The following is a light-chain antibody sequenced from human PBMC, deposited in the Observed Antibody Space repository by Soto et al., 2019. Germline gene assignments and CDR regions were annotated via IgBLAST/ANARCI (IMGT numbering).Light chain of an antibody. Sequence: QSALTQPRSVSGSPGQSVTISCTGTSSDVGGYNYVSWYQQHPGKAPKVMIYDVSKRPSGVPDRFSGSKSGNTASLTISGLQAEDEADYYCCPYAGSYHVVFGGGTKLTVL. CDR1: SSDVGGYNY. V-gene: IGLV2-11*01. CDR2: DVS. J-gene: IGLJ2*01. CDR3: CPYAGSYHVV.